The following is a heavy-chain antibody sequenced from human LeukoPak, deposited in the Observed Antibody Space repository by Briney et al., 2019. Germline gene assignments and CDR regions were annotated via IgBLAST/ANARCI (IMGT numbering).Heavy chain of an antibody. D-gene: IGHD3-22*01. CDR3: ARVGGRDSSGSDY. CDR1: GGSISSGGYY. Sequence: PSQTLSLTCTVSGGSISSGGYYWSWIRQPPGKGLEWIGYIYHSGSTYYNPSLKSRVTISVDRSKNQFSLKLSSVTAADTAVYYCARVGGRDSSGSDYWGQGTLVTVSS. J-gene: IGHJ4*02. CDR2: IYHSGST. V-gene: IGHV4-30-2*01.